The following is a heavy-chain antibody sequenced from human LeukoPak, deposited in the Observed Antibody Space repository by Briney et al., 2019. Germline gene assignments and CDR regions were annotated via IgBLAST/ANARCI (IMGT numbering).Heavy chain of an antibody. J-gene: IGHJ6*02. CDR1: GFTFSSYA. CDR3: ARAAEGSSWYPGYYYYGMDV. Sequence: GGSLRLSCAASGFTFSSYAMHWVRQAPGKGLEWVAVISYDGSNKYYADSVKGRFTISRDNAKNSLYLQMNSLRAEDTAVYYCARAAEGSSWYPGYYYYGMDVWGQGTTVTVSS. V-gene: IGHV3-30-3*01. D-gene: IGHD6-13*01. CDR2: ISYDGSNK.